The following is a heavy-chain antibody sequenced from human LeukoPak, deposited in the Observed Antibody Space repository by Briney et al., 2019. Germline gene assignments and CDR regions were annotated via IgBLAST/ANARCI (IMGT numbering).Heavy chain of an antibody. CDR2: INGDGSSS. CDR3: LRDLKTNNWFDP. V-gene: IGHV3-74*01. CDR1: GFTFRSYW. Sequence: GGSLRLSCGASGFTFRSYWMHWVRQSPEKGLVCVSRINGDGSSSNYADSVTGRFTISRDNARNMLYLQMNSLTAEDTAGYYCLRDLKTNNWFDPWGQGTLVTVSS. J-gene: IGHJ5*02.